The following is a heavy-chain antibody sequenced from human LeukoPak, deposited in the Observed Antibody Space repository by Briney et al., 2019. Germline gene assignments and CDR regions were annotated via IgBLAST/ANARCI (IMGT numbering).Heavy chain of an antibody. Sequence: PSETLSLTCAVYGGSFSGYYWSWIRQPPGKGLEWIGEINHSGSTNYNPSLKSRVTISVDTSKNQFSLKLSSVTAADTAVYYCASPRGVLYYFDYWGQGTLVTVSS. J-gene: IGHJ4*02. D-gene: IGHD3-10*01. V-gene: IGHV4-34*01. CDR1: GGSFSGYY. CDR2: INHSGST. CDR3: ASPRGVLYYFDY.